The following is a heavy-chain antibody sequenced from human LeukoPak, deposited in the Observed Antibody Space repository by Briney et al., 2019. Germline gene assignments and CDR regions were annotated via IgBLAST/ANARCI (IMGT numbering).Heavy chain of an antibody. CDR1: GGSFSGYY. V-gene: IGHV4-34*01. CDR2: INHSGST. D-gene: IGHD7-27*01. J-gene: IGHJ6*02. CDR3: ARAPGGNWGRWNYYYGMDV. Sequence: SETLSLTCAVYGGSFSGYYWSWIRQPPGKGLEWIGEINHSGSTNYNPSLKSRVTISVDTSKNQFSLKLSSVTAADTAVYYCARAPGGNWGRWNYYYGMDVWGQGTTVTVSS.